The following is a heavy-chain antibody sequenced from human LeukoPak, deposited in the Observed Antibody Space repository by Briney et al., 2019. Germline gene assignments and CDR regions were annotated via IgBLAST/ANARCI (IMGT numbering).Heavy chain of an antibody. CDR2: IIPILGIA. V-gene: IGHV1-69*04. J-gene: IGHJ4*02. D-gene: IGHD6-13*01. CDR3: ASSGLSIAAAGTKFDY. Sequence: SVKVSCKASGGTFSSYAISWVRQAPGQGLEWMGRIIPILGIANYAQKFQGRVTITADKSTSTAYMELSSLRSEDTAVYYRASSGLSIAAAGTKFDYWGQGALVTVSS. CDR1: GGTFSSYA.